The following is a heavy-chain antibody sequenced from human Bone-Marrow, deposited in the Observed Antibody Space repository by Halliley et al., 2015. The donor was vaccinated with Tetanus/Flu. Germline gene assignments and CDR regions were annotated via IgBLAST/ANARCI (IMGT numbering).Heavy chain of an antibody. CDR2: INPSGGRT. D-gene: IGHD2-21*02. CDR3: ARDNGDLGVLDI. V-gene: IGHV1-46*01. Sequence: QLVQSGAEVKKPGASVKVSCKASGYSFTTHYMHWVRQVPGLGLEWMGIINPSGGRTSYAQKFQGRVTMTRDRSTSTVYMEMNSLRSEDTAVYYCARDNGDLGVLDIWGQGTMVTVSS. CDR1: GYSFTTHY. J-gene: IGHJ3*02.